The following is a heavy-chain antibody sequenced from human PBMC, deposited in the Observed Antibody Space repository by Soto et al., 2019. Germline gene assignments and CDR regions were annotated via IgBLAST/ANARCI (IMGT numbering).Heavy chain of an antibody. CDR3: AKSPIAADGGNTFGMDV. D-gene: IGHD6-13*01. V-gene: IGHV3-23*01. CDR1: GFTFSSYG. CDR2: ISGRGGST. J-gene: IGHJ6*02. Sequence: EVQLLESGGGLVQPGGSLRLSCRASGFTFSSYGMSWVLQAPGKGLECVSGISGRGGSTNNADSVKGRFTISRDNAKNTRFLQMNSRSVEDTAVYYCAKSPIAADGGNTFGMDVWGQGTTFTVSS.